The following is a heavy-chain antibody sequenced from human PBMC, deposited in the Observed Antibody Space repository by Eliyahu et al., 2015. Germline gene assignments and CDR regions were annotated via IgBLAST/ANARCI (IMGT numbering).Heavy chain of an antibody. D-gene: IGHD3-10*02. J-gene: IGHJ4*02. Sequence: GKGLEWIGRIYTSGSTNYNPSLKSRVTMSVDTSKNQFSLKLSSVTAADTAVYYCARDVFGGPTGQGGDWGQGTLVTVSS. CDR3: ARDVFGGPTGQGGD. CDR2: IYTSGST. V-gene: IGHV4-4*07.